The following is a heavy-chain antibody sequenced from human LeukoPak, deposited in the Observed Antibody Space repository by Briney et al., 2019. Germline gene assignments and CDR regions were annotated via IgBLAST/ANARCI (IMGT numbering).Heavy chain of an antibody. V-gene: IGHV4-34*01. J-gene: IGHJ5*02. D-gene: IGHD2-15*01. Sequence: SSEALSLTCAVYGGSFSGSYWTWIRQPPGKGLDWIGEINHSGSTNYNPSLKSRVTISVDTSKNQFSLKLRSVTAADTAVYFCARRRAGLRRDLWFDPWDQGTLVTVSS. CDR3: ARRRAGLRRDLWFDP. CDR2: INHSGST. CDR1: GGSFSGSY.